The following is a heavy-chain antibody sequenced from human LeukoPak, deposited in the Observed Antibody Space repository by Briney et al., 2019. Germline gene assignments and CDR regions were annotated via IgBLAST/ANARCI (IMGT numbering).Heavy chain of an antibody. D-gene: IGHD3-22*01. CDR1: GFSIRTHGVG. J-gene: IGHJ5*02. V-gene: IGHV2-5*01. CDR2: IYWNGDN. Sequence: GSGPTLVNPTQPLTLTCTLSGFSIRTHGVGVGWIRQPPGKALEWVAIIYWNGDNYYSPSLNSRSTITKDTSKNQVVLTLTNVDPVDTATYYCAHSHYYDRVNWFGPWGQGTLVTVFS. CDR3: AHSHYYDRVNWFGP.